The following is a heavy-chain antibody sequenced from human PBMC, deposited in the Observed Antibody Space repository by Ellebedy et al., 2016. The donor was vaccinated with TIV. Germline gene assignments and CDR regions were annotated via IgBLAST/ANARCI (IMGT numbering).Heavy chain of an antibody. D-gene: IGHD3-16*02. CDR3: ARSGFITFDFDY. Sequence: SETLSLTCAVSGYSIGSGYYWGWIRQPPGKGLEWIGSVYHFENTDYNYYNPSLKSRVTVSGDTSNNHFSLNLTSVTAADTAVYYCARSGFITFDFDYWGQGSQVTVSS. CDR1: GYSIGSGYY. V-gene: IGHV4-38-2*01. CDR2: VYHFENTDYN. J-gene: IGHJ4*02.